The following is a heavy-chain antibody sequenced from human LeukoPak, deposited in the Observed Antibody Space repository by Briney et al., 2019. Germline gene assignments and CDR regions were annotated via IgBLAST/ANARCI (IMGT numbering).Heavy chain of an antibody. CDR2: IYYSGST. CDR3: LGYCSSTSCYTFYYYYYYMDV. Sequence: PSETLSLTFTVSGGSISSSSYYWGWIRQPPGKGLEWIGSIYYSGSTYYNPSLKSRVTISVDTSKNQFSLKLSSVTAADTAVYYCLGYCSSTSCYTFYYYYYYMDVWGKGTTVTVSS. CDR1: GGSISSSSYY. D-gene: IGHD2-2*02. J-gene: IGHJ6*03. V-gene: IGHV4-39*01.